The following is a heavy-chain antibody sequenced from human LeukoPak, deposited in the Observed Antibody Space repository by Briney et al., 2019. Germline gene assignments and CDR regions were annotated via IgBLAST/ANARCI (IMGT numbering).Heavy chain of an antibody. Sequence: PGASVKVFCKASGYTFTGYYIHWVRQGPGQGLEWMGRVNPNSGGANSAQKFQGRVAMTGDTSIGTAYMELNRLRSDDTAVYFCAGTGYSGYVAHYWGQGTLVTVSS. V-gene: IGHV1-2*06. CDR3: AGTGYSGYVAHY. CDR2: VNPNSGGA. CDR1: GYTFTGYY. J-gene: IGHJ4*02. D-gene: IGHD5-12*01.